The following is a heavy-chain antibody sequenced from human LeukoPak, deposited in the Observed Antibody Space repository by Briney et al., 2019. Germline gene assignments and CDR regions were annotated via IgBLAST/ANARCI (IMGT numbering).Heavy chain of an antibody. CDR1: GFTFSNYA. Sequence: GGSLRLSCAASGFTFSNYAMSWVRQAPGKGLEWVSAISANAASTYNADSVKGRFTISRDNSRNTVYLQMNSLRAEDTAVYYCAKVGGSGSYFPDYWGQGTLVTVSS. J-gene: IGHJ4*02. CDR2: ISANAAST. CDR3: AKVGGSGSYFPDY. V-gene: IGHV3-23*01. D-gene: IGHD3-10*01.